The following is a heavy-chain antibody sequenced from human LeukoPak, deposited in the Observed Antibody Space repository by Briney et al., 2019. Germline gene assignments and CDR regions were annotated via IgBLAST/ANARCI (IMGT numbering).Heavy chain of an antibody. D-gene: IGHD1-26*01. CDR3: ARVKVGITYWFDP. CDR1: GFTVIYNF. J-gene: IGHJ5*02. Sequence: GGSLRPSCAASGFTVIYNFMSWVRQAPGKGLEWVSVIYSGGSTYYADSVKGRFTISRDNSKNTVYLQMNSLRVDDTAVYYCARVKVGITYWFDPWGQGTLVTVSS. CDR2: IYSGGST. V-gene: IGHV3-66*01.